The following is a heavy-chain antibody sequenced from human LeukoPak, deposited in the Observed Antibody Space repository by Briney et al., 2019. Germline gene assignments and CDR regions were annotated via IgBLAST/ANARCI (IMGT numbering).Heavy chain of an antibody. Sequence: GKSLRLSCAASGFSFSSYAIYWVRQAPGRGLGWVEVISYDGRNKYYADYVKGRFTICRDNSKNTLYLQMNSLRAEDTAVYYCAQAMVRGVDYYLGVDVWGQGTTVTVSS. J-gene: IGHJ6*02. D-gene: IGHD3-10*01. CDR3: AQAMVRGVDYYLGVDV. CDR1: GFSFSSYA. V-gene: IGHV3-30*18. CDR2: ISYDGRNK.